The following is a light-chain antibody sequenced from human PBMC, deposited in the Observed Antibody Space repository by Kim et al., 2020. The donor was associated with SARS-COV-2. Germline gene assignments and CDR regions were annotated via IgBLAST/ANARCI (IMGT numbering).Light chain of an antibody. CDR1: QTSSRW. J-gene: IGKJ3*01. CDR3: QQYNSYVSS. CDR2: DAS. Sequence: ASVGDRATITCRASQTSSRWLAWYQQKPGKAPKIMIYDASILKSGVPSRFSGSASGTEFTLTISSLQPDDFATYYCQQYNSYVSSFGPGTKVDIK. V-gene: IGKV1-5*01.